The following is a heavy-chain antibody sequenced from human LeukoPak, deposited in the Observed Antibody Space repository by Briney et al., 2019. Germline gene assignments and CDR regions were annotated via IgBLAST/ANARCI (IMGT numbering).Heavy chain of an antibody. CDR3: ARDSGRYCSGGSCYSGY. V-gene: IGHV1-18*01. CDR1: VYTFTSYG. J-gene: IGHJ4*02. D-gene: IGHD2-15*01. CDR2: ISAYNGNT. Sequence: ASVTVSYKPSVYTFTSYGISWVRQAPGQGLEWMGWISAYNGNTNYAQKLQGRVTMTTDTSTSTAYMELRSLRSDDTAVYYCARDSGRYCSGGSCYSGYWGQGTLVTVSS.